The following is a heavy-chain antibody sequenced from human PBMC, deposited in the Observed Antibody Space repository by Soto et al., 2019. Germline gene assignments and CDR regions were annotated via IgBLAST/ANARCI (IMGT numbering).Heavy chain of an antibody. Sequence: QVRLVESGGGVVQPGRSLRLSCAASGFTFSSYAMHWVRQAPGKGLEWVAAMSYDGSNKYYADYVKGRFTISRDNSKNTLYLQMNSLRAEDTAVYYCARGPSSLTRFDYWGQGILVPVSS. CDR1: GFTFSSYA. CDR3: ARGPSSLTRFDY. CDR2: MSYDGSNK. V-gene: IGHV3-30-3*01. D-gene: IGHD2-2*01. J-gene: IGHJ4*02.